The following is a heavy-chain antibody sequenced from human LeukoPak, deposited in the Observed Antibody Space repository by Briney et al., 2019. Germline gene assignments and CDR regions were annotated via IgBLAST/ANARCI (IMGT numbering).Heavy chain of an antibody. J-gene: IGHJ5*02. D-gene: IGHD2-2*02. CDR1: GYTFTRYY. Sequence: ASVKVSCKASGYTFTRYYMHWVRQAPGQGLEWMGWINPNSGGTNYAQKFQGRVTMTRDTSISTAYMELSRLRSDDTAVYYCARGSIPAAIGDNWFDPWGQGTLVTVSS. CDR3: ARGSIPAAIGDNWFDP. V-gene: IGHV1-2*02. CDR2: INPNSGGT.